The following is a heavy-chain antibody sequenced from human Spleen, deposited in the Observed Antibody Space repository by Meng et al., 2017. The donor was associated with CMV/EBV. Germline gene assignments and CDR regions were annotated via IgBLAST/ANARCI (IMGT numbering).Heavy chain of an antibody. D-gene: IGHD1-14*01. CDR2: IYRSGST. V-gene: IGHV3-66*02. CDR1: RFAVNSNY. CDR3: TSIRFNSPRS. J-gene: IGHJ4*02. Sequence: GESLKISCAASRFAVNSNYMSWVRQAPGKGLQWVSVIYRSGSTYYADSVKGRFTISRDDSRDTLYLQMDSLRVEDTAIYYCTSIRFNSPRSWGQGTVVTVSS.